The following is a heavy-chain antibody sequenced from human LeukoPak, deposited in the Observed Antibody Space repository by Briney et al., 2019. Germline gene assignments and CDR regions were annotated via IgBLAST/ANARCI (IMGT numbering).Heavy chain of an antibody. D-gene: IGHD5-18*01. CDR3: ARDRPDGYTHGHYYYNMDV. Sequence: PSETLSLTCTVSGGSISSSSYYWGWIRQPPGKGLEWIGSIYYSGSTYYNPSLASRVTISGDTSKNQVSLRLKSVTAADTAVYYCARDRPDGYTHGHYYYNMDVWGKGTTVTVSS. CDR1: GGSISSSSYY. J-gene: IGHJ6*03. CDR2: IYYSGST. V-gene: IGHV4-39*07.